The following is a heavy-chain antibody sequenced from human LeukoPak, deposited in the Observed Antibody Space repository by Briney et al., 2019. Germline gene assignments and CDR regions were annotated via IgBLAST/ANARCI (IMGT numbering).Heavy chain of an antibody. V-gene: IGHV4-39*01. Sequence: SETLSLTFTVSGGSIISSAYYWGCIRRPPGKGLEWFGSVYYSGTTYYKPALKSRLTIPVGTSNNQCCLKLTSVTAADTAVYYCARPSVGATRGFDFWGQGTLVTVFS. CDR3: ARPSVGATRGFDF. CDR2: VYYSGTT. CDR1: GGSIISSAYY. J-gene: IGHJ4*02. D-gene: IGHD1-26*01.